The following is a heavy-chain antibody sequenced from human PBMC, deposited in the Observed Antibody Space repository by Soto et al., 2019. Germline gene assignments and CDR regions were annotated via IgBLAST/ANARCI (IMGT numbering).Heavy chain of an antibody. V-gene: IGHV3-30*18. Sequence: PGGSLRLSCADSGFTFSNYGMHWVRQAPSKGLEWVAFISDDGSNKYYADSMKGRFTMSRDNSKRTLYLQMSSLRVEDTAVYYCTKRRNVLRFLEWSSGMEVWGQGTTVTVSS. D-gene: IGHD3-3*01. CDR3: TKRRNVLRFLEWSSGMEV. CDR2: ISDDGSNK. J-gene: IGHJ6*02. CDR1: GFTFSNYG.